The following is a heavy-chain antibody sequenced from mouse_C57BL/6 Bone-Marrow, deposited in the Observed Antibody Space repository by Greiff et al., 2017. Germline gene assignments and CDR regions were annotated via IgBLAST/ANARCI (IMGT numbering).Heavy chain of an antibody. D-gene: IGHD1-1*01. CDR1: GYTFPSYD. CDR2: MYPRDGST. CDR3: ARLELDGSSGDWYFDV. J-gene: IGHJ1*03. Sequence: VQLMESGPELVKPGASVKLSCKASGYTFPSYDINWVKQRPGQGLEWIGWMYPRDGSTTYNEKFKGKATLTVDTSSSTAYMELHSLNSEDSAVYFWARLELDGSSGDWYFDVWGTGTTVTVSS. V-gene: IGHV1-85*01.